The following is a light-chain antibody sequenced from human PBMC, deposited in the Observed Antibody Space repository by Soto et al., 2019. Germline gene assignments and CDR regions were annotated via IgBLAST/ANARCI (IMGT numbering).Light chain of an antibody. V-gene: IGKV1-39*01. CDR3: QQSYSLPYT. J-gene: IGKJ2*01. CDR2: AAS. Sequence: DIQMTQSPSSLSASVGDRVTITYRPSQSIDNFLNWYQQKPGKAPNLLIYAASSLQSGVASRFSGSGSGTDFTLTISSLQPEDSATYYCQQSYSLPYTFGQGTKVEIK. CDR1: QSIDNF.